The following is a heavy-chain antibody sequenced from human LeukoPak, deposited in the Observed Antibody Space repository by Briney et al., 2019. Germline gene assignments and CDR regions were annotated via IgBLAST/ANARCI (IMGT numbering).Heavy chain of an antibody. CDR3: ARDWTGD. CDR1: GGSISSSSDY. V-gene: IGHV4-39*07. D-gene: IGHD3-16*01. J-gene: IGHJ4*02. Sequence: SETLSLTCTVSGGSISSSSDYWGWIRQAPGKGLEWIGSIYYYENTYYNSSLKSRVTISVDTSKNQFSLKLSSVTAADTAVYYCARDWTGDWGQGTLVTVSS. CDR2: IYYYENT.